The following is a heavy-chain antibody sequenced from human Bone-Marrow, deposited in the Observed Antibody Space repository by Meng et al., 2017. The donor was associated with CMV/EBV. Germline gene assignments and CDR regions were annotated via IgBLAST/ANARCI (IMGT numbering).Heavy chain of an antibody. V-gene: IGHV4-39*07. CDR1: GGSISSSSYY. J-gene: IGHJ4*02. D-gene: IGHD5-12*01. CDR3: ARDIVWLRGLDY. Sequence: SETLSLTCTVSGGSISSSSYYWGWIRQPPGKGLEWIGSIYYSGSTYYNPSLKSRVTISVDTSKNQFSLKLSSVTAADTAVYYCARDIVWLRGLDYWGQGTLVTVYS. CDR2: IYYSGST.